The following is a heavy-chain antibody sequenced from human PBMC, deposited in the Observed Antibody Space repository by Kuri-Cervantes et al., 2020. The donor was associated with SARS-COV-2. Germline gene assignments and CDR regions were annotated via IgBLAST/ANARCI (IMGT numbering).Heavy chain of an antibody. CDR3: ARHDSLKS. D-gene: IGHD3-3*01. CDR2: INNDGSST. CDR1: GFTFSSYW. Sequence: GGSLRLSCAASGFTFSSYWMHWVRQAPGMGLVWVSRINNDGSSTSYADSVKGRVTISRDNAKNTAYLQIHSLRADDTAAYYCARHDSLKSWGQGTLVTVSS. V-gene: IGHV3-74*01. J-gene: IGHJ5*02.